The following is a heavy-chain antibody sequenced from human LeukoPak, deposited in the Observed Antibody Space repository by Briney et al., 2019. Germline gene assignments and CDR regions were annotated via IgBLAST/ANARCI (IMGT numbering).Heavy chain of an antibody. J-gene: IGHJ6*02. CDR2: ISSSGGTI. CDR3: ARARGYYYGMDV. Sequence: GGSLRLSCAASGFTFSDYYMSWTRQAPGKGLEWVSYISSSGGTIYYADSVKGRFTISRDNAKNSLYLQMNSLRAEDTAVYYCARARGYYYGMDVWGQGTTVTVSS. D-gene: IGHD3-10*01. V-gene: IGHV3-11*01. CDR1: GFTFSDYY.